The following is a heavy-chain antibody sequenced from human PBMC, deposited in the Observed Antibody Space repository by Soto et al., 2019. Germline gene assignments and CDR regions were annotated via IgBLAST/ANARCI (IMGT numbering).Heavy chain of an antibody. Sequence: QVQLVQSGAEVKKPGSSVRVSCKASGGSFSIYAFSWVRQAPGHGLEWMGGIIPIFDSPYYAQKFQARLTVTADASTTTVHMELSSLRSDDTAVYYCASSAGLDHLLNYYGLNVWGQGTTVTVSS. CDR2: IIPIFDSP. CDR1: GGSFSIYA. V-gene: IGHV1-69*01. CDR3: ASSAGLDHLLNYYGLNV. J-gene: IGHJ6*02. D-gene: IGHD6-13*01.